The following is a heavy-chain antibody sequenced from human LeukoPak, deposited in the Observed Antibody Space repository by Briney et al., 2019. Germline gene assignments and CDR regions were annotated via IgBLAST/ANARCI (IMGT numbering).Heavy chain of an antibody. CDR3: ARSGQYCSGGSCYYWDFDY. D-gene: IGHD2-15*01. Sequence: GGSLRLSCAASGFTFSSYGMHWVRQAPGKGLEWVAVIWYDGSNKYYADSVKGRFTISRDNSKNTLNLQMNSLRAEDTAVYYCARSGQYCSGGSCYYWDFDYWGQGTLVTVS. CDR2: IWYDGSNK. V-gene: IGHV3-33*01. CDR1: GFTFSSYG. J-gene: IGHJ4*02.